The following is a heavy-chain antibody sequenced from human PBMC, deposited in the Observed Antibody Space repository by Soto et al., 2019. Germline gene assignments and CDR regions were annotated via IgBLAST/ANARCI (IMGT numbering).Heavy chain of an antibody. CDR1: GFTFSTYW. CDR2: IKEDASEE. CDR3: ATAISSPFSNFDY. V-gene: IGHV3-7*01. D-gene: IGHD2-2*01. Sequence: VQLVQSGGDLVQPGGSLRLSCVASGFTFSTYWMTWVRQAPGMGLEWVAGIKEDASEELYVDSVKGRFSVSRDNAKNSLYLQLNSLSAEDPAVYYCATAISSPFSNFDYWGQGSLVTVSS. J-gene: IGHJ4*02.